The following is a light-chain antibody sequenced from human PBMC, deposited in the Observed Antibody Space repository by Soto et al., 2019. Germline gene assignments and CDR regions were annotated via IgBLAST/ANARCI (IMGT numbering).Light chain of an antibody. CDR2: KAS. Sequence: DIQMTQSPSTLSGSVGDRVTITCRASQTISSWLAWYQQKPGKAPKLLIYKASTLETGVPSRFSGSGSGTEFTLTISSLQPDDFATYYCQHYNGFSWTFGQGTKVDIK. CDR3: QHYNGFSWT. CDR1: QTISSW. J-gene: IGKJ1*01. V-gene: IGKV1-5*03.